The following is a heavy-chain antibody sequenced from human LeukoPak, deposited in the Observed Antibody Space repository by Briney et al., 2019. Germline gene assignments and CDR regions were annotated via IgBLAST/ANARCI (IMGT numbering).Heavy chain of an antibody. CDR1: GFTFSSYS. V-gene: IGHV3-21*01. Sequence: PGGSLRLSCAASGFTFSSYSMNWVRQAPGKGLEWVSFISSSSSYIHYADSVKGRFTISRDNAKNSLYLQMNSLRAEDTAVYYCASLEGATGYYYMDVWGKGTTVTVSS. CDR2: ISSSSSYI. D-gene: IGHD1-26*01. J-gene: IGHJ6*03. CDR3: ASLEGATGYYYMDV.